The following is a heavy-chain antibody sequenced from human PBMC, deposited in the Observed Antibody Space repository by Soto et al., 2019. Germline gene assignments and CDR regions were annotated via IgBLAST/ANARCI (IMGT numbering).Heavy chain of an antibody. CDR1: GFTFSSYR. Sequence: GRPLRLSCAPSGFTFSSYRLNWVRKAQGKGLEWVSYISSSSSTMYYADSVKGRFTISRDNAKNSLFLHMNSLRDEDTAVYYCARDSTDADSGSYSGDYWGQGTLVTVSS. V-gene: IGHV3-48*02. CDR3: ARDSTDADSGSYSGDY. D-gene: IGHD1-26*01. CDR2: ISSSSSTM. J-gene: IGHJ4*02.